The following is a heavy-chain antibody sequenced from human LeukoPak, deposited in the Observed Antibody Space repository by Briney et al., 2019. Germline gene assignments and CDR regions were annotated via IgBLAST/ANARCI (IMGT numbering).Heavy chain of an antibody. CDR3: ARPRGCGSSRCNTFDY. J-gene: IGHJ4*02. D-gene: IGHD2-2*01. V-gene: IGHV3-74*01. CDR1: VFTFSNYW. CDR2: IYNDGSST. Sequence: GGALRLSCAASVFTFSNYWMHWVRQAPGKGLVGVSRIYNDGSSTRYADSVKGRFTISRDNAKSTLYLQMNRLRPEDTAVYYCARPRGCGSSRCNTFDYWGQGTLVTVSS.